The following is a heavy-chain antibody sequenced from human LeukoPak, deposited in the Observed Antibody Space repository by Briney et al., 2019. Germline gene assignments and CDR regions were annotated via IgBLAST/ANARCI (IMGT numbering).Heavy chain of an antibody. CDR2: INHSGST. Sequence: PSGTLSLTCAVYGGSFSGYYWSWIRQPPGKGLEWIGEINHSGSTNYNPSLKSRVTISVDTSKNQFSLKLRSVTAADTAVYYCARHVTISGPYDASDIWGQGTMVTVSP. CDR1: GGSFSGYY. J-gene: IGHJ3*02. V-gene: IGHV4-34*01. CDR3: ARHVTISGPYDASDI. D-gene: IGHD5-24*01.